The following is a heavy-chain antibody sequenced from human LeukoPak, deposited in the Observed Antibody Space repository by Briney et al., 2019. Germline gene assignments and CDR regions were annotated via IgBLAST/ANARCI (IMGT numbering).Heavy chain of an antibody. V-gene: IGHV3-30*04. D-gene: IGHD6-13*01. CDR2: VLSDGSIK. CDR1: GVTFSGSS. CDR3: ARGYSSSWLGYFDY. Sequence: GGSLRLSCAASGVTFSGSSMHWVRQASGKGVEWVAVVLSDGSIKYYADSVKGRFTISRETSKNTVYLKMNTRGTEDRAFYYCARGYSSSWLGYFDYWGQGNLVTVSS. J-gene: IGHJ4*02.